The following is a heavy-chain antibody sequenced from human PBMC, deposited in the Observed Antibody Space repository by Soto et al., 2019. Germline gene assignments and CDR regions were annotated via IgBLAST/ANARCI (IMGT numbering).Heavy chain of an antibody. V-gene: IGHV3-23*01. CDR3: AKVRRVVAATLGWFDP. J-gene: IGHJ5*02. CDR1: GFTVSSYA. CDR2: ISGSGGST. D-gene: IGHD2-15*01. Sequence: PXGSLRLSFAASGFTVSSYAMSGVRQAPGKGLEWVSAISGSGGSTYYADSVKGRFTISRDNSKNTLYLQMNSLRAEDTAVYYCAKVRRVVAATLGWFDPRGQGTLVTVYS.